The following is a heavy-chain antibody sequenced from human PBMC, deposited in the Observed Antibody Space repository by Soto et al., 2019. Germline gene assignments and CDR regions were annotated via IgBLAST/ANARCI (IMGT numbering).Heavy chain of an antibody. CDR3: ARAPIEYSSSSPHDYYYYGMDV. CDR2: ISYDGSNK. J-gene: IGHJ6*02. Sequence: PGGSLRLSCAASGFTFSSYAMHWVRQAPGKGLEWVAVISYDGSNKYYADSVKGRFTISRDNSKNTLYLQMNSLRAEDTAVYYCARAPIEYSSSSPHDYYYYGMDVWGQGTTVTVSS. CDR1: GFTFSSYA. D-gene: IGHD6-6*01. V-gene: IGHV3-30-3*01.